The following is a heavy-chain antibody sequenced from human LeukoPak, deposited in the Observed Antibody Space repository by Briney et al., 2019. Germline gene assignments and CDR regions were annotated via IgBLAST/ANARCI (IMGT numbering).Heavy chain of an antibody. V-gene: IGHV3-7*01. CDR1: GFTFSNYW. CDR2: MEKDGSEI. D-gene: IGHD6-19*01. CDR3: AAGAGWLIDW. Sequence: GGSLRLSCAASGFTFSNYWMNWVRQAPGKGMEWVAIMEKDGSEILYVDSVKGRFTISRDNAKNSLYLQMNSLRAEDTAVYYCAAGAGWLIDWWGQGTLVTVSS. J-gene: IGHJ4*02.